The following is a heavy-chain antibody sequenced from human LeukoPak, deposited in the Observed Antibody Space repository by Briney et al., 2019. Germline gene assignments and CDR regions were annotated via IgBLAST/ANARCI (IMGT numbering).Heavy chain of an antibody. J-gene: IGHJ4*02. Sequence: ASVKVSCTASGYTFTDYYMHWVRQAPGQGLEWMGWINVNRGGTNYAQRFQGGVTMTRDTSITTAYMELSRLESDDTAVYYCARRYCSSTSCYYFDYWGQGTLVTVSS. CDR1: GYTFTDYY. V-gene: IGHV1-2*02. D-gene: IGHD2-2*01. CDR2: INVNRGGT. CDR3: ARRYCSSTSCYYFDY.